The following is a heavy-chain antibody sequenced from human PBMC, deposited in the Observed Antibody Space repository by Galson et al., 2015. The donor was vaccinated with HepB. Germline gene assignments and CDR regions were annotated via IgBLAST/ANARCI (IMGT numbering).Heavy chain of an antibody. CDR3: ARGYTKSWFSGLGY. J-gene: IGHJ4*02. CDR2: IYSVGDT. CDR1: GFIVSSNY. V-gene: IGHV3-53*01. D-gene: IGHD2-8*01. Sequence: SLGLSCAASGFIVSSNYMSWVRQAPGKGLEWVSVIYSVGDTYYADSVKGRFTISRDNSKNTVYLQMNNLRAEDTAMYYCARGYTKSWFSGLGYWGQGTLVTVSS.